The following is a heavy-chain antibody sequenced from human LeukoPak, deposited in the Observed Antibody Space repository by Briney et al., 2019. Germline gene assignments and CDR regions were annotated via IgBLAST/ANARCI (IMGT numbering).Heavy chain of an antibody. CDR3: ARPAYCGGDCPSRGAFDI. V-gene: IGHV5-51*01. J-gene: IGHJ3*02. Sequence: GESLKISCKGSGYSFTSYWIGWVRQMPGKGLEWMGIIYPGDSDTRYSPSFQGQVTISADKSISTAYLQWSSLKASDTAMYYCARPAYCGGDCPSRGAFDIWGQGTMVTVSS. CDR1: GYSFTSYW. CDR2: IYPGDSDT. D-gene: IGHD2-21*02.